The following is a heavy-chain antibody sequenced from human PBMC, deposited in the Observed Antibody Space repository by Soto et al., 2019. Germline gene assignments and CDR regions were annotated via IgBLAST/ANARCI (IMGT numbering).Heavy chain of an antibody. D-gene: IGHD5-12*01. Sequence: GGSLRLSCVASGCTFSSYWMHWVRQAPGKGLGWVSLVKSDGSATSYADSVKGRFTISRDNAKNTLYLEMNSLRAEDTAVYYWVRDRGYVMVFWGQGMLGTGSS. V-gene: IGHV3-74*01. CDR3: VRDRGYVMVF. J-gene: IGHJ4*02. CDR2: VKSDGSAT. CDR1: GCTFSSYW.